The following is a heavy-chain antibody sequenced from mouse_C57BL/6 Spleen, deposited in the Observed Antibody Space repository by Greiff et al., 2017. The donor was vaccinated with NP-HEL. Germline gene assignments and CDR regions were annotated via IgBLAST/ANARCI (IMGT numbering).Heavy chain of an antibody. CDR2: IDPSDSYT. J-gene: IGHJ3*01. CDR3: ARESLSWFAY. CDR1: GYTFTSYW. Sequence: VQLQQPGAELVKPGASVKLSCKASGYTFTSYWMQWVKQRPGQGLEWIGEIDPSDSYTNYNQKFKGKATLTVDTSSSTAYMQLSSLTSEDSAVYYYARESLSWFAYWGQGTLVTVSA. D-gene: IGHD6-1*01. V-gene: IGHV1-50*01.